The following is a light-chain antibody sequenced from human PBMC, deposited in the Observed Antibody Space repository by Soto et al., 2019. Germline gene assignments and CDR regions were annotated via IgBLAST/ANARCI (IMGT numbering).Light chain of an antibody. J-gene: IGLJ1*01. CDR3: CSYADGSTYV. CDR2: EGT. V-gene: IGLV2-23*01. CDR1: SSDVGSYNL. Sequence: QSVLTQPASVSGSPGQSITISCTGTSSDVGSYNLVSWYQQHPGKAPKLMIYEGTKRPSGVSNRFSGSKSGNTASLTISGLQAEDEADYYCCSYADGSTYVFGIGTKLTVL.